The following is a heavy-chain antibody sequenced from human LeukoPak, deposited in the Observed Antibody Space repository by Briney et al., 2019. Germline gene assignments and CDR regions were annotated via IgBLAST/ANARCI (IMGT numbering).Heavy chain of an antibody. Sequence: PGGSLRLSCSVSGFTFSNYAMHWVRQAPGKGLEWVSLISGGSGNIYYVDSVKGRFTISRDNSKNTLYVQMTSLRAEDTAIYYCAKGSDYYGSVTSKKTDWGQGTLVTVSP. J-gene: IGHJ4*02. D-gene: IGHD3-10*01. CDR3: AKGSDYYGSVTSKKTD. V-gene: IGHV3-23*01. CDR2: ISGGSGNI. CDR1: GFTFSNYA.